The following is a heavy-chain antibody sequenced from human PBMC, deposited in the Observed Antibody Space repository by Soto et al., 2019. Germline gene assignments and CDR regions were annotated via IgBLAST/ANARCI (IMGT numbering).Heavy chain of an antibody. CDR2: ISAYNGNT. CDR1: GYTFTSYG. CDR3: PRSPIVAPPYYYYYLDV. Sequence: ASVKVSCKASGYTFTSYGISWVRQAPGQGLEWMGWISAYNGNTNYAQKLQGRVTMTTDTSTSTAYMELRSLRSDDTAVYYCPRSPIVAPPYYYYYLDVWGKGTTVTISS. J-gene: IGHJ6*03. V-gene: IGHV1-18*01. D-gene: IGHD5-12*01.